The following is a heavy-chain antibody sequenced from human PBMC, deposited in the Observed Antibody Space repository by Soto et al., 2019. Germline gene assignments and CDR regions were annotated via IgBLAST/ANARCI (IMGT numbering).Heavy chain of an antibody. D-gene: IGHD2-15*01. CDR3: ARLRIYCSGGTCYYYFDY. J-gene: IGHJ4*02. Sequence: QLHLQESGPGLVKSSETLSLTCTVSGGSISSSSCYWGWIRLPPGKGLEWIGNIYYNGNTYYNPSLNGGVTLSVQPSNSNFSLKLSAVTAADTAVYYCARLRIYCSGGTCYYYFDYWGRGTLVTFSS. V-gene: IGHV4-39*01. CDR2: IYYNGNT. CDR1: GGSISSSSCY.